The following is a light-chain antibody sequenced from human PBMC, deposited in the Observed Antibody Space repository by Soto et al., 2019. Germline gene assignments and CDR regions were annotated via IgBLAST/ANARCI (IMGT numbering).Light chain of an antibody. V-gene: IGLV2-8*01. CDR2: EVD. J-gene: IGLJ1*01. CDR3: SSFVAGPSYF. Sequence: PGSATGPPGQAVTISCPGTSSDVGAFNYVSWYQHHPGKAPKFMIYEVDKRPSGVPDRFSGSKSGNTAYLTVSGLQAEDEADYFCSSFVAGPSYFFGTGTKATVL. CDR1: SSDVGAFNY.